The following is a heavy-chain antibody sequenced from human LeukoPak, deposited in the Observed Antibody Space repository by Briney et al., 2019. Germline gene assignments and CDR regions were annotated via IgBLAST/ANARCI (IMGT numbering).Heavy chain of an antibody. Sequence: PSETLSLTCAVYGGSFSGYYWSWIRQVPGKGPEWIGEIDHNGRTNANSSLRSRVTLSVDMSKNQFSLRLSSVTAADTAVYYCARKSILTSGRKPYDVWDQGALVTVSS. CDR2: IDHNGRT. J-gene: IGHJ4*02. CDR1: GGSFSGYY. D-gene: IGHD2-15*01. V-gene: IGHV4-34*01. CDR3: ARKSILTSGRKPYDV.